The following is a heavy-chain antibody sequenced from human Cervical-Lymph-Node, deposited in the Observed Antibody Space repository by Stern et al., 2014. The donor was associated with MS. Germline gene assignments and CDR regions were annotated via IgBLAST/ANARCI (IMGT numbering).Heavy chain of an antibody. CDR2: IYSSGST. Sequence: QLQLQESGPGLVKPSQTLSLTCTVSGGSISSDTYYWTWIRQPVGKGLEWIGLIYSSGSTIYNPSLESRVTMSVDTSKNQFSLKLPFVTAADAAVYYCAKTMVGDFPPYNWFDPWGRGTLVTVSS. J-gene: IGHJ5*02. CDR1: GGSISSDTYY. V-gene: IGHV4-61*02. CDR3: AKTMVGDFPPYNWFDP. D-gene: IGHD3-10*02.